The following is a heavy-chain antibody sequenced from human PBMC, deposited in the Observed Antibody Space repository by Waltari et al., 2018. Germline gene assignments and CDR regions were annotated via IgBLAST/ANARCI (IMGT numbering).Heavy chain of an antibody. CDR3: ARPALEHFSHAAFDV. Sequence: QVQLVPSGAEVKRPGASVKVSCKTSGYTFTDYYIHWVRQAPGQGLEWLGRINPNTGGANFAQNFRGRVTMTRDTSIITAYMELISLTSDDTAVYFCARPALEHFSHAAFDVWGQGTIVSVSS. CDR1: GYTFTDYY. J-gene: IGHJ3*01. CDR2: INPNTGGA. D-gene: IGHD3-3*02. V-gene: IGHV1-2*06.